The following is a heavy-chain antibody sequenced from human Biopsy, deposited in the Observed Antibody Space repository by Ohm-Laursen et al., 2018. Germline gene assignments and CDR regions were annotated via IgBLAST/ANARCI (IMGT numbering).Heavy chain of an antibody. V-gene: IGHV1-2*02. J-gene: IGHJ2*01. CDR1: GYTFTAFS. D-gene: IGHD2-2*01. CDR3: ARGRRHCSGTCSRWYFDL. CDR2: INPKSGDT. Sequence: ASVKVSCKPSGYTFTAFSVHWLRQAPGQGLERMGWINPKSGDTDYPQNFQGRVPMTRDTSISTAYMDLSRLRSDDTAVYYCARGRRHCSGTCSRWYFDLWGRGTLVTVSS.